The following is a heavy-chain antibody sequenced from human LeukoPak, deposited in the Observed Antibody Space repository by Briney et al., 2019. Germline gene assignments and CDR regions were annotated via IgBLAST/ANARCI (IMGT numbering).Heavy chain of an antibody. J-gene: IGHJ4*02. V-gene: IGHV3-23*01. Sequence: GGSLRLSCAASGFTFSSYAMSWVRQAPGKGLEWVSAISGSGGNKYYADSVKGRFTISRDNSKNTLYLQMNSLRADDTAVYYCAKDLLEYSSSSAFFGPRDYFDYWGQGTLVTVSS. CDR2: ISGSGGNK. D-gene: IGHD6-6*01. CDR3: AKDLLEYSSSSAFFGPRDYFDY. CDR1: GFTFSSYA.